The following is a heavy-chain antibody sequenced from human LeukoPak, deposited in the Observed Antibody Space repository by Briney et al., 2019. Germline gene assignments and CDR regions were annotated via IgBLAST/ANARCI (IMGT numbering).Heavy chain of an antibody. D-gene: IGHD3-10*01. CDR2: ISGNGDST. V-gene: IGHV3-23*01. CDR3: AKDPIYYVSGRFDI. CDR1: GFTFSSYA. Sequence: PGGSLRLSCAASGFTFSSYAMSWVRQAPGKGLEWVSTISGNGDSTYYGDSVKGRFTISREKSKNTLYLQMNSLRAEDTAVYYCAKDPIYYVSGRFDIWGQGTMVTVSS. J-gene: IGHJ3*02.